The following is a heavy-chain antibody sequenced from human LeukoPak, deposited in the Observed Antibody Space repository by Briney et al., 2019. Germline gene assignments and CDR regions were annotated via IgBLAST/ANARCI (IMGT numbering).Heavy chain of an antibody. V-gene: IGHV3-30-3*01. CDR1: GFTFSSYA. CDR2: ISYDGSNK. D-gene: IGHD5-18*01. CDR3: ARDYGYSYYPYFDY. J-gene: IGHJ4*02. Sequence: GGSLRLSCAASGFTFSSYAVHWVRQAPGRGLEWVAVISYDGSNKYYADSVKGRFTISRDNSKNTLYLQMNSLRAEDTAVYYCARDYGYSYYPYFDYWGQGTLVTVSS.